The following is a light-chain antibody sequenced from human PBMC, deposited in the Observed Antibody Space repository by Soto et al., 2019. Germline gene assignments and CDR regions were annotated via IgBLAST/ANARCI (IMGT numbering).Light chain of an antibody. J-gene: IGKJ1*01. CDR1: QSVSSN. V-gene: IGKV3-15*01. CDR2: GAS. Sequence: EIVMTQSAATLSVSPGERATLSCRASQSVSSNLAWYQQKPGQAPRLLIYGASTRATGIPARLSGSGSGTEFTLTISSLQSEDFAIYCCQQYNNWPPDRTFGQGTKVEIK. CDR3: QQYNNWPPDRT.